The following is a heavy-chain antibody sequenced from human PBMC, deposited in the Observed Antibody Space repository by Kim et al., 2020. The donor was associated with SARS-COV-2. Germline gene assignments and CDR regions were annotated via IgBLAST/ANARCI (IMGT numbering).Heavy chain of an antibody. Sequence: GGSLRLSCAASGFTFSSYALSWVRQAPGKGLEWVAGIRESGDNTYYVDSVKGRFTISRDNAKNILYLRMTSLRVEDTAVYYCAKGDQLVLYDDGGFDIWGQGTLVTVSS. D-gene: IGHD3-22*01. CDR2: IRESGDNT. CDR1: GFTFSSYA. CDR3: AKGDQLVLYDDGGFDI. J-gene: IGHJ4*02. V-gene: IGHV3-23*01.